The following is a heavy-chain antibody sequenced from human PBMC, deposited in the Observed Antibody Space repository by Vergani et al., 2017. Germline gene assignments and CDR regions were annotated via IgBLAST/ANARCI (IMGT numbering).Heavy chain of an antibody. CDR1: GGSISSYY. Sequence: QVQLQESGPGLVKPSETLSLPCTVSGGSISSYYWSWIRQPPGKGLEWIGYIYYSGSTNYNPSLKSRVTISVDTSKNQFSLKLSSVTAADTAVYYCARPDNYGDYVPFDYWGQGTLVTVSS. D-gene: IGHD4-17*01. J-gene: IGHJ4*02. V-gene: IGHV4-59*01. CDR3: ARPDNYGDYVPFDY. CDR2: IYYSGST.